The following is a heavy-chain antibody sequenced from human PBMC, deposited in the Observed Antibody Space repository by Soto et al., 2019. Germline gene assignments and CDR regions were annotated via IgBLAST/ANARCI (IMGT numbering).Heavy chain of an antibody. CDR1: GGSISSYY. CDR2: IYYSGST. CDR3: AREGDSSSWYRD. Sequence: SETLSLTCTVSGGSISSYYWSWIRQPPGKGLEWIGYIYYSGSTNYNPSLKSRVTISVDTSQNQFSLKLSSVTAADTAVYYCAREGDSSSWYRDWGQGTLVTVSS. V-gene: IGHV4-59*01. J-gene: IGHJ4*02. D-gene: IGHD6-13*01.